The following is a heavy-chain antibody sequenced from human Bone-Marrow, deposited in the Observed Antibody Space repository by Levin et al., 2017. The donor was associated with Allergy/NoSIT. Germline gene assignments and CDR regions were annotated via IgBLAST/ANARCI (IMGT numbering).Heavy chain of an antibody. CDR2: ISGSGGST. D-gene: IGHD3-3*01. Sequence: GESLKISCAASGFTFSSYAMSWVRQAPGKGLEWVSAISGSGGSTYYADSVKGRFTISRDNSKNTLYLQMNSLRAEDTAVYYCAKGVDDFWSVHSDYWGQGTLVTVSS. V-gene: IGHV3-23*01. CDR1: GFTFSSYA. J-gene: IGHJ4*02. CDR3: AKGVDDFWSVHSDY.